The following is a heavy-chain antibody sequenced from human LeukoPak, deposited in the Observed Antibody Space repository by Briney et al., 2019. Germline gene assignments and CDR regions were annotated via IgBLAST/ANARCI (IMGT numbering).Heavy chain of an antibody. CDR1: GGSISSGSYY. J-gene: IGHJ3*02. V-gene: IGHV4-61*02. CDR3: AREYGSGSYYRFAAFDI. Sequence: PSETLSLTCTVSGGSISSGSYYWSWIRQPAGKGLEWIGRIYTSGSTNYNPSLKSRVTISVDTSKNQFSLKLSSVTAADTAVYYCAREYGSGSYYRFAAFDIWGQGTMVTVSS. CDR2: IYTSGST. D-gene: IGHD3-10*01.